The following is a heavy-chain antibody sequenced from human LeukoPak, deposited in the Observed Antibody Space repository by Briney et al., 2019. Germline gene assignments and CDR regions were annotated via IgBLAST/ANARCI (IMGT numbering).Heavy chain of an antibody. CDR1: GLTVSSNY. V-gene: IGHV3-66*01. J-gene: IGHJ4*02. CDR3: ASLSGYSYGSTVDY. CDR2: IYSGGST. D-gene: IGHD5-18*01. Sequence: GGSLRLSCAASGLTVSSNYMSWVRQAPGKGLEWVSVIYSGGSTYYADSVKGRFTISRDNSKNTLYLQMNSLRAEDTAVYYCASLSGYSYGSTVDYWGQGTLVTVSS.